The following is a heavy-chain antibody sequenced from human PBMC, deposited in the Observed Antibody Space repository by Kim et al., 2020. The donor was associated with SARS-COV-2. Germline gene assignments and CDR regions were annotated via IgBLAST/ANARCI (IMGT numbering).Heavy chain of an antibody. CDR1: GFTFSSYA. V-gene: IGHV3-33*06. J-gene: IGHJ4*02. D-gene: IGHD5-18*01. Sequence: GGSLRLSCAASGFTFSSYAMHWVRQAPGKGLEWVAVIWYDGSNKYYADSVKGRFTISRDNSKNTLYLQMNSLRAEDTAVYYCAKDRGIQTYFDYWGQGTLVTVSS. CDR3: AKDRGIQTYFDY. CDR2: IWYDGSNK.